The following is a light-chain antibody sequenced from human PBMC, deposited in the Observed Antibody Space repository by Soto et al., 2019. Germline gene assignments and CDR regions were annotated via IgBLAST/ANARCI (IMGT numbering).Light chain of an antibody. J-gene: IGKJ5*01. V-gene: IGKV3-11*01. CDR2: DAS. CDR1: QSVSSY. Sequence: EIVLTQSPATLSLSPGERATLSWRASQSVSSYLAWYQQKPGQAPRLLIYDASNRATGIPARFSGSGSGTDFTLTITSLQPGDFATYFCQQSYTTPLTFGQGTRLEIK. CDR3: QQSYTTPLT.